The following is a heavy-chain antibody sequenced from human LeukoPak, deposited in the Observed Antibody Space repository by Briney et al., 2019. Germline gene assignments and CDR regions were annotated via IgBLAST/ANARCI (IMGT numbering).Heavy chain of an antibody. CDR1: GFTFSIYG. D-gene: IGHD2-2*01. CDR2: TSYDGSNE. CDR3: ARDYFCSSTSCSATGAFDI. V-gene: IGHV3-30*03. J-gene: IGHJ3*02. Sequence: GGSLGLSCAASGFTFSIYGMHWVRQAPGKGLEWVAVTSYDGSNEYYADSVKGRFTISRDNSKNTLYLQMNSLRPEDAAVYYCARDYFCSSTSCSATGAFDIWGQGTMVTVSS.